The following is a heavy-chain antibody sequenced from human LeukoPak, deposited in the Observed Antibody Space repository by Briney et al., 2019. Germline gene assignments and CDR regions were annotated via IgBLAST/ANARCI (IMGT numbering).Heavy chain of an antibody. J-gene: IGHJ5*02. D-gene: IGHD6-13*01. V-gene: IGHV3-21*05. CDR1: GFAFRSHS. CDR2: ITSDEGT. Sequence: PGGSLRLSCAASGFAFRSHSMNWVRQAPGMGPEWLAIITSDEGTHYADSVKGRFTISRDNAKNSLYLQMNSLRAEDTAVYYCARVNSSSWYVLWGQGTLVTVSS. CDR3: ARVNSSSWYVL.